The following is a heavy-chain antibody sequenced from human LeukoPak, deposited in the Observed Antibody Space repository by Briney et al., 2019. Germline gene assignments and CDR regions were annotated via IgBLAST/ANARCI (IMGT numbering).Heavy chain of an antibody. Sequence: GGSLRLSCAASGFTFSSYWMSWVRQAPGKGLEWVANIKQDGSEKYYVDSVKGRFTISRDNAKNSLYLQMNSLRAEDTAVYYCARETPYYYDSSGYSWGQGTLVTVSS. CDR3: ARETPYYYDSSGYS. CDR2: IKQDGSEK. CDR1: GFTFSSYW. J-gene: IGHJ5*02. V-gene: IGHV3-7*01. D-gene: IGHD3-22*01.